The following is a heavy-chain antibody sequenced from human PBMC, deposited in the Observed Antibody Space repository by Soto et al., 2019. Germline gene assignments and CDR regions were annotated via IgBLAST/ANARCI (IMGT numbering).Heavy chain of an antibody. J-gene: IGHJ3*02. D-gene: IGHD3-10*01. CDR3: ARDRVRGIRGAFDI. CDR2: IYYSGST. CDR1: GGSISSGGYY. V-gene: IGHV4-31*03. Sequence: SETLSLTCTVSGGSISSGGYYWGWIRQHPGKGLEWIGYIYYSGSTYYNPSLKSRVTISVDTSKNQFSLKLSSVTAADTAVYYCARDRVRGIRGAFDIWGQGTMVTVSS.